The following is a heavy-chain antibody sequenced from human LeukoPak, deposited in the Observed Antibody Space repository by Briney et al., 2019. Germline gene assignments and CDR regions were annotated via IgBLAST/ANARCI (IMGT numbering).Heavy chain of an antibody. Sequence: ASVRVSCKVSGYTLTELSMHWVRQAPGKGLEWMGGFDPEVGETIYAQKFQGRVTMTEDTSTDTAYMELSSLRSEDTAVYYCATAGYYDILTGYRHYFDYWGQGTLVTVSS. CDR3: ATAGYYDILTGYRHYFDY. J-gene: IGHJ4*02. CDR2: FDPEVGET. D-gene: IGHD3-9*01. V-gene: IGHV1-24*01. CDR1: GYTLTELS.